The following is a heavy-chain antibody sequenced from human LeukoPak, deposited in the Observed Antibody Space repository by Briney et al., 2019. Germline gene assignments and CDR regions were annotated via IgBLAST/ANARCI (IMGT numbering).Heavy chain of an antibody. V-gene: IGHV3-7*01. D-gene: IGHD6-13*01. Sequence: GGSLRLSCAASGFTFSNAWMSWVRQAPGKGLEWVANIKQDGSEKYYVDSVKGRFTISRDNAKNSLYLQMNSLRAEDTAVYYCARARVQTYSSSWSDAFDIWGQGTMVTVSS. J-gene: IGHJ3*02. CDR3: ARARVQTYSSSWSDAFDI. CDR1: GFTFSNAW. CDR2: IKQDGSEK.